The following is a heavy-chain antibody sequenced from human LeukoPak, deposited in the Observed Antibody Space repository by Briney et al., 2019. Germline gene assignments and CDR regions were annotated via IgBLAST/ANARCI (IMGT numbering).Heavy chain of an antibody. D-gene: IGHD2-15*01. CDR2: IWNDGSDT. J-gene: IGHJ6*03. CDR3: AKGLKYCSYSSYYENIYYTDV. Sequence: RSGRSLRLSCAASGFTFSSSGMHWVRQAPGKGLEWVALIWNDGSDTYYGDSVKGRFTISRDNSKNTLYLQMISLRAEDTPVYYGAKGLKYCSYSSYYENIYYTDVWGKGTTVTVCS. CDR1: GFTFSSSG. V-gene: IGHV3-33*06.